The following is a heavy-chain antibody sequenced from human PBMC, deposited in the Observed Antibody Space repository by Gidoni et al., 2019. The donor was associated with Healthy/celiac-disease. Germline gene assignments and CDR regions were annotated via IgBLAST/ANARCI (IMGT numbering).Heavy chain of an antibody. Sequence: QVQLQQWGAGLLTPSETLSLTCAVYGVSFSGYYWSWIRQPPGKGLEWIGEINHSGSTNYNPSLKSRVTISVDTSKNQFSLKLSSVTAADTAVYYCARGATMVRGVRRHFDYWGQGTLVTVSS. CDR1: GVSFSGYY. CDR3: ARGATMVRGVRRHFDY. CDR2: INHSGST. V-gene: IGHV4-34*01. D-gene: IGHD3-10*01. J-gene: IGHJ4*02.